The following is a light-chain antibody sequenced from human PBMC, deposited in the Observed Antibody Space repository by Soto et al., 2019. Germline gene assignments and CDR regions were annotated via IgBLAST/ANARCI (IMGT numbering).Light chain of an antibody. Sequence: EIVLTQSPGTLSLSPGEKATLSCRASQNVGRNYVAWYQQKPGQAPRLLIFAASGRVTGIPDRFSGSGSGTDFTLTIPRLEPEDFALYFCQQYGSSPPYTFGQGTTLEIK. CDR2: AAS. CDR1: QNVGRNY. V-gene: IGKV3-20*01. J-gene: IGKJ2*01. CDR3: QQYGSSPPYT.